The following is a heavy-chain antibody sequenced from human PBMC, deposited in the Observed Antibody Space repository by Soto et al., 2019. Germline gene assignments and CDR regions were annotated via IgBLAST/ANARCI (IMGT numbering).Heavy chain of an antibody. Sequence: QVQLQESGPGLVKPSQTLSLTCTVSGGSINSGNHYWNWIRQHPGKGLEWIGYISYSGGTSYNPSLSSRVTIAVDTAKNQFSLKLSSVTAADTAVFYCARLSITSNGGWFDPWGQGTLVTVSS. CDR1: GGSINSGNHY. J-gene: IGHJ5*02. V-gene: IGHV4-31*03. CDR2: ISYSGGT. D-gene: IGHD1-20*01. CDR3: ARLSITSNGGWFDP.